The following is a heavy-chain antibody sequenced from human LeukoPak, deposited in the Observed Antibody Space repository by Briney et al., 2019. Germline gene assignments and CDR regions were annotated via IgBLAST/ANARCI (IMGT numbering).Heavy chain of an antibody. D-gene: IGHD6-19*01. CDR3: VKVGTSGWYDY. CDR2: IKHDGSET. Sequence: PGGSLRLSCAASGFIFSSTWMTWVRQAPGKGPEWVAYIKHDGSETNYVDSVKGRFTVSRDNVKNTLCLQMSSLRAEDTAVYHCVKVGTSGWYDYWGQGTLVTVSS. CDR1: GFIFSSTW. J-gene: IGHJ4*02. V-gene: IGHV3-7*01.